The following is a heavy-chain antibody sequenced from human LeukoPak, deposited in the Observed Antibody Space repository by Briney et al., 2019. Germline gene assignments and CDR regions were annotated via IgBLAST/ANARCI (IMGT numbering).Heavy chain of an antibody. CDR1: GGSIDSYY. CDR3: AGPHYSSGWLDY. V-gene: IGHV4-59*03. Sequence: SQTLSLTCSVSGGSIDSYYWNWIRQTQGKGREWVGYIYSTGSATYNPSLRGRVTMSIDTSKNQFYLTLNSVTAADTAVYYCAGPHYSSGWLDYWGRGTLVTVSS. D-gene: IGHD6-19*01. J-gene: IGHJ4*02. CDR2: IYSTGSA.